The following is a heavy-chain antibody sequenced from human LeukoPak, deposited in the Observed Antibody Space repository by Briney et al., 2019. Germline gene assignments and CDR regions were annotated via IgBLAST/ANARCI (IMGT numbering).Heavy chain of an antibody. D-gene: IGHD3-3*01. Sequence: GGSLRLSCAASGFTFDDYGMSWVRQAPGKGLEWVSGINWNGGSTGYADSVKGRFTISRDNAKNSLYLQMNSLRAEDTALYYCARDPALDTIFGVAFDYWGQGTLVTVSS. CDR2: INWNGGST. CDR1: GFTFDDYG. V-gene: IGHV3-20*04. CDR3: ARDPALDTIFGVAFDY. J-gene: IGHJ4*02.